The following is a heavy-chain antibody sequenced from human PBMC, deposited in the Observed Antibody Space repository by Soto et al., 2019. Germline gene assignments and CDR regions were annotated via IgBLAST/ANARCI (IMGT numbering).Heavy chain of an antibody. CDR2: IIPIFGTA. V-gene: IGHV1-69*12. Sequence: QVQLVQSGAEVKKPGSSVKVSCKASGGTFSSYAISWVRQAPGQGLEWMGGIIPIFGTANYAQKFQGRVTITADESTSTAYMELGSRRSEDTAVYYCANAGEAAASRESNGMDVWGQGTTVTVSS. J-gene: IGHJ6*02. CDR3: ANAGEAAASRESNGMDV. D-gene: IGHD6-13*01. CDR1: GGTFSSYA.